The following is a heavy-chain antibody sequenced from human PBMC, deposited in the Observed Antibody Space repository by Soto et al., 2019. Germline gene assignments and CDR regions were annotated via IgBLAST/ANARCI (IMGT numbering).Heavy chain of an antibody. V-gene: IGHV4-61*01. CDR2: IYYSGST. D-gene: IGHD3-22*01. Sequence: ETLSLTCTVSVGSVSSGSYYWSWVLQPPGKGLEWIGYIYYSGSTNYNPSLKSRVTISVDTSKNQFSLKLSSVTAADTAVYYCASLLVSYDSSGYYYYTEYFQHWGQGTLVTVSS. CDR3: ASLLVSYDSSGYYYYTEYFQH. J-gene: IGHJ1*01. CDR1: VGSVSSGSYY.